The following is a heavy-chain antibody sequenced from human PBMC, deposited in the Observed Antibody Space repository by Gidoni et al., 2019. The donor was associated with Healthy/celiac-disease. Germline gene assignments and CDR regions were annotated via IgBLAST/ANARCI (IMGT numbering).Heavy chain of an antibody. CDR2: ISYDGSNK. D-gene: IGHD6-13*01. V-gene: IGHV3-30*18. J-gene: IGHJ4*02. CDR1: GFPFSSYG. CDR3: AKDRIAAAGKYYFDY. Sequence: QVQLVEPGGGVVQPGRSLRLSCAASGFPFSSYGMHWVRQAPGKGLEWVAVISYDGSNKYYADSVKGRFTISRDNSKNTLYLQMNSLRAEDTAVYYCAKDRIAAAGKYYFDYWGQGTLVTVSS.